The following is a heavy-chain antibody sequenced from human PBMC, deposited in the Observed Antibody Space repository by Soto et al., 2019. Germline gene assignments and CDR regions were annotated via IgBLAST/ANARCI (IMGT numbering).Heavy chain of an antibody. D-gene: IGHD2-2*02. CDR2: IKQDGSEK. J-gene: IGHJ3*02. CDR3: ASDRYCSSTSCYTGAFDI. Sequence: GGSPRLSCAASGFTFSSYWMSWVRQAPGKGLEWVANIKQDGSEKYYVDSVKGRFTISRDNAKNSLYLQMNSLRAEDTAVYDCASDRYCSSTSCYTGAFDIWGQGTMVTVSS. CDR1: GFTFSSYW. V-gene: IGHV3-7*01.